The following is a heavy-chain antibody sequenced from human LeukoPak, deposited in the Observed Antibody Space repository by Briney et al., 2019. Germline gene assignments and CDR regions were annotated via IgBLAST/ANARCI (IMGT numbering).Heavy chain of an antibody. J-gene: IGHJ4*02. Sequence: SETLSLTCTVSGGSINNYCWGWIRQPPGKGLEWIGFFDNSGSTNYNPSLKSRVTISVDTSKNQVSLKLNSVTAADTAVYYCARGVFQWPARIDYWGQGTLVTVSS. V-gene: IGHV4-59*08. CDR2: FDNSGST. CDR3: ARGVFQWPARIDY. D-gene: IGHD6-19*01. CDR1: GGSINNYC.